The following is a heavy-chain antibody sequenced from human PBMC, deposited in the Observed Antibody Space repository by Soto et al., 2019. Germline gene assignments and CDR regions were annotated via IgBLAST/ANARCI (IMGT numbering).Heavy chain of an antibody. CDR1: GGSISSSNW. J-gene: IGHJ4*02. CDR2: IYHSGST. CDR3: ARGDSGYDPLDY. V-gene: IGHV4-4*02. Sequence: QVQLQESGPGLVKPSGTLSLTCAVSGGSISSSNWWSWVRQPPGKGLEWIGEIYHSGSTNYNPSLKCRVXXXVXXSKYQCSLKLSSVTAADTAVYYCARGDSGYDPLDYWGQGTLVTVSS. D-gene: IGHD5-12*01.